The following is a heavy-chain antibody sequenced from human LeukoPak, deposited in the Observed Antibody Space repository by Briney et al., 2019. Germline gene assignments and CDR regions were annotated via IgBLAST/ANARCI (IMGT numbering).Heavy chain of an antibody. CDR1: GYTFTGYY. CDR2: INPNSGGT. CDR3: ARDSYYDSSGYYSSEYFQH. V-gene: IGHV1-2*02. D-gene: IGHD3-22*01. Sequence: ASVKVSCKASGYTFTGYYMHWVRQAPGQGLEWMGWINPNSGGTNYAQKFQGRVTMTRDTSISTAYMELSRLRSDDTAVYYCARDSYYDSSGYYSSEYFQHWGQGTLVTVSS. J-gene: IGHJ1*01.